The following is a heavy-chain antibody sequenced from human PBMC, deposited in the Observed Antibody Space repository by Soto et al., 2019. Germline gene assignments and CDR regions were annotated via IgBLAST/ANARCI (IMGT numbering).Heavy chain of an antibody. J-gene: IGHJ6*02. CDR1: GGSISSGGYY. V-gene: IGHV4-30-4*08. CDR3: ARDLYDILPYYYYGMDV. CDR2: IYYSGST. Sequence: SETLSLTCTVSGGSISSGGYYWSWIRQHPGKGLEWIGYIYYSGSTYYNPSLKSRVTISVNTSKNQFSLKLSSVTAADTAVYYCARDLYDILPYYYYGMDVWGQGTTVTVSS. D-gene: IGHD3-9*01.